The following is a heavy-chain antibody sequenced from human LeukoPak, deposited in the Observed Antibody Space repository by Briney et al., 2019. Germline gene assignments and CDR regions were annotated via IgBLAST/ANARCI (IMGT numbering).Heavy chain of an antibody. CDR3: ARDRKPLRSIVAAAFDI. D-gene: IGHD2-15*01. CDR2: ISGSDGPT. CDR1: GFTFSMYA. V-gene: IGHV3-23*01. Sequence: PGGSLRLSCAASGFTFSMYAMSWVRQAPGKGLEWVSAISGSDGPTHYADSVKGRFTISRDNAKNSLYLQMNSLRAEDTAVYYCARDRKPLRSIVAAAFDIWGQGTMVTVSS. J-gene: IGHJ3*02.